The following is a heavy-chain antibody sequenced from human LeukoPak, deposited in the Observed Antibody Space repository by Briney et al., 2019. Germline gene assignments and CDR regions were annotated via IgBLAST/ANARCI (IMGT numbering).Heavy chain of an antibody. Sequence: GGSLRLSCAASGFTFRSYWMSWVRQAPGKGLELVANINQGGSVKYYVDPVKGRFTISRDDAKNSLYVQMNSLRDEDTAVYYCARVGYSGWNLEYWGQGTLVTVSS. V-gene: IGHV3-7*01. CDR2: INQGGSVK. D-gene: IGHD5-12*01. CDR1: GFTFRSYW. J-gene: IGHJ4*02. CDR3: ARVGYSGWNLEY.